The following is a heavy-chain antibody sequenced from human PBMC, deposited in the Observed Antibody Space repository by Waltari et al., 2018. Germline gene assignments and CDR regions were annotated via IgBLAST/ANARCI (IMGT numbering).Heavy chain of an antibody. V-gene: IGHV1-69*08. CDR3: AIPYYGSGSGDAFDI. J-gene: IGHJ3*02. Sequence: QVQLLQSGAALKKTGSTVKVSCTASGGTLSSKAITWVRQPPGQGLEWMGRIIPIFGTANYAQKFQGIVTITADKSTSTAYMELSSLRSEDTAVYYCAIPYYGSGSGDAFDIWGQGTMVTVSS. CDR1: GGTLSSKA. CDR2: IIPIFGTA. D-gene: IGHD3-10*01.